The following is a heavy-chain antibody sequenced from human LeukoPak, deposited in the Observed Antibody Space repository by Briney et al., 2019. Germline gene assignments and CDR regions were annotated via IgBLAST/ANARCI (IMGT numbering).Heavy chain of an antibody. J-gene: IGHJ4*02. V-gene: IGHV3-30-3*01. Sequence: GRSLRLSCAASGFTFSSYAMHWVRQAPGKGLEWVAVISYDGSNKYYADSVKGRFTISRDNSKNTLYLQMNSLRAEDTAVYYCTTDLGITMILVGFFGYWGQGTLVTVSS. CDR3: TTDLGITMILVGFFGY. CDR2: ISYDGSNK. CDR1: GFTFSSYA. D-gene: IGHD3-22*01.